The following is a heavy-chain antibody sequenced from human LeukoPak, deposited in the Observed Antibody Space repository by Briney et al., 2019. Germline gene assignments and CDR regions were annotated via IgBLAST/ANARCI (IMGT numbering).Heavy chain of an antibody. CDR3: ARPDAAGTVDY. J-gene: IGHJ4*02. CDR2: INQDGSEV. Sequence: PGGSLRLSCAASGFTFSNYWMSWVRQAPGKGLEWVANINQDGSEVYYVDSVKGRFTISRDNAKTSVHLQMNSLRVEDTAVYYCARPDAAGTVDYWGQGTLVTVSS. V-gene: IGHV3-7*01. CDR1: GFTFSNYW. D-gene: IGHD6-13*01.